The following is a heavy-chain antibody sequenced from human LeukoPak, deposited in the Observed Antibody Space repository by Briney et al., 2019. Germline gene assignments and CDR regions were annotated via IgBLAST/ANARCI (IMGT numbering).Heavy chain of an antibody. CDR2: ISYDGSNK. J-gene: IGHJ4*02. CDR1: GFTFSSYG. CDR3: AKPKAGATVTTCPHY. D-gene: IGHD4-17*01. Sequence: GGSLRLSCAASGFTFSSYGMHWVRQAPGKGLEWVAVISYDGSNKYYADSVKGRFTTSRDNSKNTLYLQMNSLRAEDTAVYYCAKPKAGATVTTCPHYWGQGTLVTVSS. V-gene: IGHV3-30*18.